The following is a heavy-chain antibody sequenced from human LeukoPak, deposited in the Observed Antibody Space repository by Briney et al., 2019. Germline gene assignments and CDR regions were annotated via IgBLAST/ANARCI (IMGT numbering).Heavy chain of an antibody. D-gene: IGHD3-16*02. CDR1: GFTFDDYA. J-gene: IGHJ3*02. CDR2: ISWDGSDT. Sequence: PGGSLRLSCAASGFTFDDYAMHWVRQAPGKGLEWVSLISWDGSDTYYADSVKGRFTISRHNAKNSLYLQMNSLRAEDTAVYYCARVPAGVIGMKDAFDIWGQGTMVTVSS. CDR3: ARVPAGVIGMKDAFDI. V-gene: IGHV3-43D*03.